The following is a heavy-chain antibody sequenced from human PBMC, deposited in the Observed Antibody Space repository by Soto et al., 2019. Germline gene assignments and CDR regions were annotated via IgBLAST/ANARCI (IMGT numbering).Heavy chain of an antibody. CDR1: GGSISGSGGY. CDR2: IYYSGST. CDR3: ARHVDDSSGYYYGGTVYFDY. V-gene: IGHV4-39*01. D-gene: IGHD3-22*01. Sequence: SETLCLTCTVAGGSISGSGGYWGWIRQPPGKGLEWIGSIYYSGSTYYNPSLKSRVTISVDTSKNQFSLKLSSVTAADTAVYYCARHVDDSSGYYYGGTVYFDYWGQGTLVTVSS. J-gene: IGHJ4*02.